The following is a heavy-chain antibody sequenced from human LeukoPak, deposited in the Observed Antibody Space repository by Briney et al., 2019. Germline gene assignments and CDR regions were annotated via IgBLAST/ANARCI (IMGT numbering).Heavy chain of an antibody. D-gene: IGHD5-18*01. CDR1: GGTFSSYA. J-gene: IGHJ4*02. Sequence: SVKVSCKASGGTFSSYAISWVRQAPGQGLEWMGRIIPILGIANYAQKFQGRVTITADESTSTAYMELSSLRSEDTAIYYCARDPRTSGYSYGLGYWGQGTLVTVSS. CDR3: ARDPRTSGYSYGLGY. CDR2: IIPILGIA. V-gene: IGHV1-69*04.